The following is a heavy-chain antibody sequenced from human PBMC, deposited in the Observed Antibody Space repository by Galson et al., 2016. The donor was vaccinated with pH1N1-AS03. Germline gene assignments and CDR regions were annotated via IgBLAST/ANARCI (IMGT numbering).Heavy chain of an antibody. Sequence: CAISGDSVSSNTAAWNWIRQSPSRGLEWLGRTYYRSKWYKWYNDYAVSVESRIAINPDTSKNQFSLQLKFVTPEDTAIYYCARDHLGAGPAFDYWGQGTLVTVSS. CDR2: TYYRSKWYKWYN. CDR3: ARDHLGAGPAFDY. V-gene: IGHV6-1*01. CDR1: GDSVSSNTAA. J-gene: IGHJ4*02. D-gene: IGHD1-26*01.